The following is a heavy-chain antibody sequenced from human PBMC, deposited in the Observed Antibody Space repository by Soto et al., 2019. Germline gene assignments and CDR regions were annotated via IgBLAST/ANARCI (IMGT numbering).Heavy chain of an antibody. V-gene: IGHV3-7*01. CDR1: GFTFSSYR. CDR3: ARSIDY. CDR2: IKQDGSEK. Sequence: GGSLRLSCEASGFTFSSYRMNWVRQAPGKGLEWVANIKQDGSEKNYVDSVKGRFTISRDNAKNSLYLEMNSLRVEDTAVYYCARSIDYWGQGTLVTVSS. J-gene: IGHJ4*02.